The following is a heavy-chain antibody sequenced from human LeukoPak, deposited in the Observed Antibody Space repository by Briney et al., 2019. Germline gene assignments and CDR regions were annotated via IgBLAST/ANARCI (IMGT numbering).Heavy chain of an antibody. J-gene: IGHJ2*01. Sequence: SQTLSLTCAISGDSISNNSFAWNWIRQSPSRGLEGLGRTYYRSKWYNDYAVSVKSRININADTSKNQFSLQLNSVTPEDTAMYYCARKSVADWYFDLWGRGTLVTVSS. V-gene: IGHV6-1*01. CDR2: TYYRSKWYN. CDR1: GDSISNNSFA. D-gene: IGHD6-19*01. CDR3: ARKSVADWYFDL.